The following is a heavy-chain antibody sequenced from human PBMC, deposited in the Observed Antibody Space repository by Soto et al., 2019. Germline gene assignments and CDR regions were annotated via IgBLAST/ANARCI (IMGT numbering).Heavy chain of an antibody. D-gene: IGHD3-10*01. J-gene: IGHJ6*02. CDR1: GGTFSSYA. CDR2: IIPIFGTA. CDR3: ARDDSSGSYFYYYGMDV. Sequence: VASVKVSCKASGGTFSSYAISWVRQAPGQGLEWMGGIIPIFGTANYAQKFQGRVTITADESTSTAYMELSSLRSEDTAVYYCARDDSSGSYFYYYGMDVWGQGTTVTVSS. V-gene: IGHV1-69*13.